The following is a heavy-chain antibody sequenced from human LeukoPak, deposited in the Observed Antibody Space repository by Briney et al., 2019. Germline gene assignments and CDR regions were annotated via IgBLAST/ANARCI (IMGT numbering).Heavy chain of an antibody. CDR2: ISGGGGST. D-gene: IGHD6-13*01. CDR3: AKSRSWYDAFDI. Sequence: GGSLRLSCAASGFTFSSYAMSWVRQAPGKGLEWISAISGGGGSTYYADSVKGRFTISRDNSKNTLYLQMNSLRAEDTAVYYRAKSRSWYDAFDIWGQGTMVTVSS. V-gene: IGHV3-23*01. CDR1: GFTFSSYA. J-gene: IGHJ3*02.